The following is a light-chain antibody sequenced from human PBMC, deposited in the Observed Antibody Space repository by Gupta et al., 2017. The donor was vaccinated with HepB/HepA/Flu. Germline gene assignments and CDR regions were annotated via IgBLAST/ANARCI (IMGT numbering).Light chain of an antibody. J-gene: IGKJ4*01. CDR3: QQYNSAPLT. CDR2: SAS. V-gene: IGKV1-27*01. CDR1: QAIRNY. Sequence: SVGDRVTITCRASQAIRNYFAWYQQRPGKVPKLLIYSASTLHSGVPSRFSGSGCGTDFTLSISALQPEDVGTFYCQQYNSAPLTFGGGTKVEIK.